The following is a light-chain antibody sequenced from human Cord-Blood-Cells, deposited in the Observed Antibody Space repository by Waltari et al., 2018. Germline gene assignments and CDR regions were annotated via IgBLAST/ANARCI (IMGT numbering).Light chain of an antibody. CDR3: SSYTSSSTWV. V-gene: IGLV2-14*01. Sequence: QSALTQPASVSGSPGQSITISCTGTSSDVGGYNYVSWYQQHPGKAPKLMIYDVSKRPSGVSSRVSGSKSGNTASLTISGLQAEDEADYYCSSYTSSSTWVFGGGTKLTVL. CDR1: SSDVGGYNY. CDR2: DVS. J-gene: IGLJ3*02.